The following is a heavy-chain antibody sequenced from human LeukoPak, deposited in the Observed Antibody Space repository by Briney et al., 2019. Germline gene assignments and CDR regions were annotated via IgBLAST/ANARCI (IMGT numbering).Heavy chain of an antibody. CDR1: GFTFSNYW. CDR3: VRDGGVSGYDLLDY. V-gene: IGHV3-7*01. D-gene: IGHD5-12*01. CDR2: INQDGSEE. Sequence: GSLRLSCAASGFTFSNYWMSWVRQAPGKGLEWVAHINQDGSEEHYMDSVKARFIISRDNAKNSLSLQMDSLRAEDTAVYYCVRDGGVSGYDLLDYWGRGTLVTVSS. J-gene: IGHJ4*02.